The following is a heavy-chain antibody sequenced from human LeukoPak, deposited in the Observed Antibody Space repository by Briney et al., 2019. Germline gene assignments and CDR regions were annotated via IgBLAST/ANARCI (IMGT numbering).Heavy chain of an antibody. D-gene: IGHD3-22*01. Sequence: SETLSLTCTVSGGSISSSSYYWGWIRQPPGKGLEWVGNIYYSGSTYYNPSLKSRVTISEDPSKNQFSLKLSSVPATETDVYYCARAYYYDSGGNYWRVDAFDIWGQGTMVNVSS. CDR3: ARAYYYDSGGNYWRVDAFDI. CDR2: IYYSGST. J-gene: IGHJ3*02. V-gene: IGHV4-39*01. CDR1: GGSISSSSYY.